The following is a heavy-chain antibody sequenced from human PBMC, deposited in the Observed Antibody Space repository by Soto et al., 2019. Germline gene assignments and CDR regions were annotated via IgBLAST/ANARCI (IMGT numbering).Heavy chain of an antibody. J-gene: IGHJ6*02. CDR3: ARHSPGYYYFGMDV. CDR2: VYYSGSA. Sequence: SETLSLTCTVSGDSISGSSNYWGWIRQPPGKGLEWIGSVYYSGSAYYSSSLKSRVTISVDTSKNHFPLQLSSVTAADAAVYFCARHSPGYYYFGMDVWGQGTTVTVSS. CDR1: GDSISGSSNY. V-gene: IGHV4-39*01.